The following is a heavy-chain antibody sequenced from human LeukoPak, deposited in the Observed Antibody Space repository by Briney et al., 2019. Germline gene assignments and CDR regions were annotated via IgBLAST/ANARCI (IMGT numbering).Heavy chain of an antibody. Sequence: GASVKVSCKASGYTFTSYGISWVRQAPGQGLEWMGWISAYNGNTNYAQKLQGRVTMTRDTSTSTVYMELSSLRSEDTAVYYCARDPRSGYYSNYFDYWGQGTLVTVSS. CDR2: ISAYNGNT. CDR3: ARDPRSGYYSNYFDY. V-gene: IGHV1-18*01. D-gene: IGHD3-22*01. CDR1: GYTFTSYG. J-gene: IGHJ4*02.